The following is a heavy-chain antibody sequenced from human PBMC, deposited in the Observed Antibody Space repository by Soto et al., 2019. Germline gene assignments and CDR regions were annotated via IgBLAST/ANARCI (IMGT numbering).Heavy chain of an antibody. J-gene: IGHJ4*02. Sequence: PGGSLRLSCAASGFTFDDYGMSWVRQAPGKGLEWVSGINWNGGSTGYADSVKGRFTISRDNAKNSLYLQMNSLRAEDTALYYCARGLENTAMVPKPFDYWGQGTLVTVSS. D-gene: IGHD5-18*01. V-gene: IGHV3-20*04. CDR1: GFTFDDYG. CDR2: INWNGGST. CDR3: ARGLENTAMVPKPFDY.